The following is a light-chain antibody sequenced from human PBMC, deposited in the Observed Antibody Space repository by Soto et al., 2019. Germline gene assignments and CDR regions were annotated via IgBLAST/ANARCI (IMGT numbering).Light chain of an antibody. CDR3: QQYNNWPT. Sequence: ETVMTQSPGTLSLSPGERATLSCRASQSVSSGYLAWYQQKPGQAPRLLIFGASNRATGIPDRFSGSGSGTEFTLTISSLQSEDFAVYYCQQYNNWPTFGQGTKVEIK. V-gene: IGKV3D-15*01. J-gene: IGKJ1*01. CDR2: GAS. CDR1: QSVSSGY.